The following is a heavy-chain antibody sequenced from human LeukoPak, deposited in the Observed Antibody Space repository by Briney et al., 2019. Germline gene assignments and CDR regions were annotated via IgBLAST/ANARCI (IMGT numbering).Heavy chain of an antibody. D-gene: IGHD3-22*01. CDR1: GGSISSYY. Sequence: SETLSLTCTVSGGSISSYYWSWIRQPPGKGLEWIGYIYYSGSTNYNPSLKSRVTMSVDTSKNQFSLKLSSVTAADTAVYYCAREGGFYYDSSGYYYLDYWGQGTLVTVSS. CDR2: IYYSGST. J-gene: IGHJ4*02. V-gene: IGHV4-59*12. CDR3: AREGGFYYDSSGYYYLDY.